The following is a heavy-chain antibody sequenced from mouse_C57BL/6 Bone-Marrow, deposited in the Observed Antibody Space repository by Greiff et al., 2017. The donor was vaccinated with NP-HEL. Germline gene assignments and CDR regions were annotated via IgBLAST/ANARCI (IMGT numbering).Heavy chain of an antibody. V-gene: IGHV5-4*01. Sequence: EVKLMESGGGLVKPGGSLKLSCAASGFTFSSYAMSWVRQTPEKRLEWVATISDGGSYTYYPDNVKGRFTISRDNAKNNLYLQMSHLKSEDTAMYYCAREVGGAFDYWGQGTTLTVSS. CDR3: AREVGGAFDY. CDR2: ISDGGSYT. D-gene: IGHD1-1*02. J-gene: IGHJ2*01. CDR1: GFTFSSYA.